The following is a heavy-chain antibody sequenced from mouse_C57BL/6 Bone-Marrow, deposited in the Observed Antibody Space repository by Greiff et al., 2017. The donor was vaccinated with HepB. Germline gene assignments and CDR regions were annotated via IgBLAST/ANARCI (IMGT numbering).Heavy chain of an antibody. D-gene: IGHD1-1*01. Sequence: VHVKQSGAELVRPGASVKLSCTASGFNIKDDYMHWVKQRPEQGLECIGWIDPENGDTEYASKFQGKATITADTSSNTAYLQLSSLTSEDTAVYYCVIYYYGSSYAMDYWGQGTAVTVSS. J-gene: IGHJ4*01. CDR3: VIYYYGSSYAMDY. CDR2: IDPENGDT. V-gene: IGHV14-4*01. CDR1: GFNIKDDY.